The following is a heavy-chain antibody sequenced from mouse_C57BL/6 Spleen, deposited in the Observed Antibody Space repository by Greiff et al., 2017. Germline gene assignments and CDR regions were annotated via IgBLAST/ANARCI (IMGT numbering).Heavy chain of an antibody. CDR3: AGSSGYGDYFDY. D-gene: IGHD3-2*02. Sequence: QVQLQQPGAELVKPGASVKLSCKASGYTFTSYWMHWVKQRPGQGLEWIGMIHPNSGSTNYNEKFKSKATLTVDKSSSTAYMQLSSLTSEDSAVYYWAGSSGYGDYFDYWGQGTTLTVSS. CDR1: GYTFTSYW. CDR2: IHPNSGST. J-gene: IGHJ2*01. V-gene: IGHV1-64*01.